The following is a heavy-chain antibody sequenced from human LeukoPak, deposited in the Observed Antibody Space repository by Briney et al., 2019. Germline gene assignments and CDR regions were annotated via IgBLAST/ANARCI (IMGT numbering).Heavy chain of an antibody. Sequence: SETLSLTCTVSGDSVSSASYYWSWIRQPPGKGLEWIGYIYYSGSTKYNPSLKGRVTISVETSKNQFSLKLSSVTAADTAVYYCARTQYCSGAACYFGYFDSWGQGTPVTVFS. CDR2: IYYSGST. CDR3: ARTQYCSGAACYFGYFDS. D-gene: IGHD2-15*01. V-gene: IGHV4-61*01. CDR1: GDSVSSASYY. J-gene: IGHJ4*02.